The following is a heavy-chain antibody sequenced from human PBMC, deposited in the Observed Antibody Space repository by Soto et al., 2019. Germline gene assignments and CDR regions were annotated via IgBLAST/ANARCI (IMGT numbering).Heavy chain of an antibody. V-gene: IGHV3-33*01. CDR1: GFTFSSYG. CDR3: ARDSFNRDVVAGRRDDY. D-gene: IGHD6-19*01. J-gene: IGHJ4*02. CDR2: IWYGGSNK. Sequence: SLRLSCAASGFTFSSYGMHWVRQAPGKGLEWVAVIWYGGSNKYYADSVKGRFTISRDNSKNTLYLQMNSLRAEDTAVYYCARDSFNRDVVAGRRDDYWGQGTLVTVSS.